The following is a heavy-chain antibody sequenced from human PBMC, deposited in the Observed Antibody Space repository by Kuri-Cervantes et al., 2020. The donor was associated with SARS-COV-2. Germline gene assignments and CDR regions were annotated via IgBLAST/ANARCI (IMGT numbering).Heavy chain of an antibody. D-gene: IGHD3-22*01. CDR2: IDWDDDK. Sequence: SGPTLVKPTQTLTLTCTFSGFSLSTSGMCVSWIRQPPGKALEWLARIDWDDDKYYSTSLKTRLTISKDTSKNQVVLTMTNMDPVDTATYYCAHSPYYSDSSGYDYWGQGTVVTVSS. CDR1: GFSLSTSGMC. J-gene: IGHJ4*02. V-gene: IGHV2-70*12. CDR3: AHSPYYSDSSGYDY.